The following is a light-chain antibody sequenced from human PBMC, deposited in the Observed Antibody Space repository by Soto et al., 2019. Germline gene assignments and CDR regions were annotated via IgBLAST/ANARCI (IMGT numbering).Light chain of an antibody. CDR1: QSVSSSY. CDR2: GAS. J-gene: IGKJ2*01. CDR3: QQYGSSLYT. V-gene: IGKV3-20*01. Sequence: EIVLTQSPGTLSLSPGERATLSCRASQSVSSSYLAWYQQKPGQAPRLLIYGASSRATGIPDRFSGSASGTDFTVTISRLEPEDFSVYYCQQYGSSLYTFGQGTKLEIK.